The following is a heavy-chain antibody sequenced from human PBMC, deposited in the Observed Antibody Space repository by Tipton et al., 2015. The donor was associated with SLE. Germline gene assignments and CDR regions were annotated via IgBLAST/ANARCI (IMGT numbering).Heavy chain of an antibody. V-gene: IGHV4-39*07. D-gene: IGHD1-26*01. J-gene: IGHJ5*02. CDR3: AREAPGSYYMGWFDP. CDR2: VFHTGTT. Sequence: TLSLTCTAFSDSITSSTFYWAWIRQPPGGGLEWIGSVFHTGTTYCNPSLKSRVSMSVDTSKSRFFLRLNSVTAADTAVYYCAREAPGSYYMGWFDPWGQGTLVTVSS. CDR1: SDSITSSTFY.